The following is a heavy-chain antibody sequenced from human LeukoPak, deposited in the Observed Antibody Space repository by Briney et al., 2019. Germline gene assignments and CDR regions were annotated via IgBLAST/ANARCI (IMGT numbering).Heavy chain of an antibody. Sequence: PSETLSLTCTVSGGSISSYYWSWIRQPPGKGLEWIGYIYCSGSTNYNPSLKSRVTISVDTSKNQFSLKLSSVTAADTAVYYCARGGGEMGAIEVPPLDYWGQGTLVTVSS. V-gene: IGHV4-59*01. CDR2: IYCSGST. CDR1: GGSISSYY. D-gene: IGHD1-26*01. CDR3: ARGGGEMGAIEVPPLDY. J-gene: IGHJ4*02.